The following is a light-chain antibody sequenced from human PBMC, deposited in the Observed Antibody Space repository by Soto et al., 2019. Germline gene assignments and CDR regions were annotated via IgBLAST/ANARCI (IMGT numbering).Light chain of an antibody. J-gene: IGKJ3*01. V-gene: IGKV1-27*01. CDR1: QSIANY. Sequence: IQMTQSPSSLSASVGDRVNITCRASQSIANYVAWYQQKPGKVPKLLIYAASILKSGVSSRFSGSQYGTDFTLTINSLQPEDVAVYYCQKYNNAPFTLRPGTKVD. CDR2: AAS. CDR3: QKYNNAPFT.